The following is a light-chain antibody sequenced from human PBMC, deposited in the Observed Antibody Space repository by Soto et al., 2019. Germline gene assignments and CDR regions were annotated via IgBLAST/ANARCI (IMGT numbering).Light chain of an antibody. CDR2: RNN. Sequence: QSALTQPPPASGTPGQRVTLSCSGSSSNIGSNYVYWYQHLTGTAPKLLIYRNNQRPSGVPDRFSGSKSGTSASLAISGLRSEDEADYYCATWDDSLSNYVFGTGT. V-gene: IGLV1-47*01. CDR3: ATWDDSLSNYV. J-gene: IGLJ1*01. CDR1: SSNIGSNY.